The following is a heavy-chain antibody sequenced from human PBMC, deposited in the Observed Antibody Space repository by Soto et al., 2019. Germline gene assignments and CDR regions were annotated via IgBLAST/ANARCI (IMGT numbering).Heavy chain of an antibody. J-gene: IGHJ6*02. CDR3: ARDRGNHYYYYGMDV. D-gene: IGHD3-10*01. CDR2: IYSGGST. V-gene: IGHV3-66*01. CDR1: GFTVSSNY. Sequence: EVQLVESGGGLVQPGGSLRLSCAASGFTVSSNYMSWVRQAPGKGLEWVSVIYSGGSTYYADSVKGRFTISRDNSKNTLYLQRNSLRAEDTAVYYCARDRGNHYYYYGMDVWGQGTTVTVSS.